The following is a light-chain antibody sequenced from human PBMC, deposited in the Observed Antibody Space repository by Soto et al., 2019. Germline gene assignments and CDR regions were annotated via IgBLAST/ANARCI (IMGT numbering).Light chain of an antibody. CDR1: SSDVGAYNY. CDR3: SSFRSTSTLYV. V-gene: IGLV2-14*03. CDR2: DVS. Sequence: QSALTQPASVSGSPGQSITISCTGTSSDVGAYNYVSWYQQHPGKAPKLMIYDVSNRPSGVSNRFSGSKSGITASLTISGLQAEDEADYYCSSFRSTSTLYVFGTGTKLTVL. J-gene: IGLJ1*01.